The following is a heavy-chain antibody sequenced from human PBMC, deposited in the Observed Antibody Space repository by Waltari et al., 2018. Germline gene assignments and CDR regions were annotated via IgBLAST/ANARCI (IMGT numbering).Heavy chain of an antibody. CDR2: ISGSGDAT. Sequence: EMKLLDSGGGLVQAGESLRLSCVGSGFSFSNYAISWVRQAPGKGREWVSVISGSGDATVYEDSVKDRVTISRDNSKNTLYLEMNSLRVEDTAVYYCVKGTDYSASTGYTGYFQNWGQGTLVVVSS. V-gene: IGHV3-23*01. CDR1: GFSFSNYA. J-gene: IGHJ1*01. CDR3: VKGTDYSASTGYTGYFQN. D-gene: IGHD5-18*01.